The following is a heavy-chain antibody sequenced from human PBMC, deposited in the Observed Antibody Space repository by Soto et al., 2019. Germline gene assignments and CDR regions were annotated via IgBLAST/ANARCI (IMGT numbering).Heavy chain of an antibody. J-gene: IGHJ6*02. V-gene: IGHV3-21*01. CDR1: GFTFSVYA. CDR2: ISSRSDI. D-gene: IGHD2-2*02. CDR3: AREYTAWPLAYGLDV. Sequence: GGSLRLSCGASGFTFSVYAMTWVRQAPGKGLEWVSSISSRSDIYYADSVEGRFTISRDNAKNSVSLQMNSLRAEDTAVYYCAREYTAWPLAYGLDVWGQGTTVTVSS.